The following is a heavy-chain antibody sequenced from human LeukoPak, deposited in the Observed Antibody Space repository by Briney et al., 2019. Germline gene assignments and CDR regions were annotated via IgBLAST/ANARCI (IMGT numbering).Heavy chain of an antibody. CDR1: GYTFTSYY. CDR2: INPSGGST. D-gene: IGHD1-7*01. J-gene: IGHJ4*02. Sequence: GASVKVSCKASGYTFTSYYMHWVRQAPGQGLEWMGIINPSGGSTSYAQKFEGRVTMTRDMSTSTVYMELSSLRSEDTAVYYCARGAARDNWNSEADYWGQGTLVTVSS. CDR3: ARGAARDNWNSEADY. V-gene: IGHV1-46*01.